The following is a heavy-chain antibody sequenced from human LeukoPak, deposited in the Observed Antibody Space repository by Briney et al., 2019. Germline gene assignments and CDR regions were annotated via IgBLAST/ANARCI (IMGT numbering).Heavy chain of an antibody. CDR1: GFTFSVYS. J-gene: IGHJ2*01. CDR3: AREVMVVAATTFWYFDL. D-gene: IGHD2-15*01. Sequence: GGSLRLSCAASGFTFSVYSMNWVRQAPGKGLEWVSSISSSSPSINYADSVKGRFTISRDNAKNSLYLQMNSLRAEDTGVYYCAREVMVVAATTFWYFDLWGRGTLITVSS. CDR2: ISSSSPSI. V-gene: IGHV3-21*01.